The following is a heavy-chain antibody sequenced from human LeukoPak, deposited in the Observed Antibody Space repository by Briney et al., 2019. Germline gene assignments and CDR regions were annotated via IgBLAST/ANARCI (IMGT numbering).Heavy chain of an antibody. J-gene: IGHJ6*02. CDR2: IYYSGST. Sequence: SQTLSLTCTASGGSISSYYWSWIRQPPGKGLEWIGYIYYSGSTNYNPSLKSRVTMSVDTSKNQFSLKLSSVTAADTAVYYCARDRVVVVAASSALYGTDVWGQGTTVTVSS. CDR3: ARDRVVVVAASSALYGTDV. D-gene: IGHD2-15*01. V-gene: IGHV4-59*12. CDR1: GGSISSYY.